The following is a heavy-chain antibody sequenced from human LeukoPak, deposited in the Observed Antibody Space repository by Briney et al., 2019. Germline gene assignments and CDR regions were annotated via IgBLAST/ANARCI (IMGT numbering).Heavy chain of an antibody. V-gene: IGHV4-39*01. D-gene: IGHD3-22*01. J-gene: IGHJ4*02. CDR1: GGSISSSSYY. Sequence: SETLSLTCTVSGGSISSSSYYWGWIRQPPGKGLEWIGSIYYSGSTYYNPSLKSRVIISVDTSKNQFSLKLSSVTAADTAVYYCARLIMVYYDSSGYYDYWGQGTLVTVSS. CDR2: IYYSGST. CDR3: ARLIMVYYDSSGYYDY.